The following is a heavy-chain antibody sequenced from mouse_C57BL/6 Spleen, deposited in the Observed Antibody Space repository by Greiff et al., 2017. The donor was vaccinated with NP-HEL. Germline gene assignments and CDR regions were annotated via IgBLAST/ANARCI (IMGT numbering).Heavy chain of an antibody. CDR1: GFTFSSYA. J-gene: IGHJ2*01. V-gene: IGHV5-4*01. CDR3: ARDTLRWLPHYFDY. Sequence: EVQGVESGGGLVKPGGSLKLSCAASGFTFSSYAMSWVRQTPEKRLEWVATISDGGSYTYYPDNVKGRFTISRDNAKNNLYLQMSHLKSEDTAMYYCARDTLRWLPHYFDYWGQGTTLTVSS. CDR2: ISDGGSYT. D-gene: IGHD2-3*01.